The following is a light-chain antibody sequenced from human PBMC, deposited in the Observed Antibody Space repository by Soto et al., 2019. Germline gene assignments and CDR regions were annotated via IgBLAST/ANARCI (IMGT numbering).Light chain of an antibody. CDR2: VAS. J-gene: IGKJ4*01. Sequence: AIQMTQSPSSLSASVGDRVTITCRASQDIRNALGWYQQKPGKAPKVLIYVASNLQSGFPSRFSGSGSGTDFTLTISSLQPEDFATYYCLQEYNYPLTFGGGTKVEIK. V-gene: IGKV1-6*01. CDR3: LQEYNYPLT. CDR1: QDIRNA.